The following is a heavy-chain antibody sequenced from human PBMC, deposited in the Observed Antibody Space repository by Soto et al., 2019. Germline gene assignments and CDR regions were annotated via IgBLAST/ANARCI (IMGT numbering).Heavy chain of an antibody. V-gene: IGHV5-51*01. CDR1: GYSFTSYW. CDR3: ARLVKGGYDYVLFFDY. D-gene: IGHD5-12*01. CDR2: IYPGDSDT. Sequence: RASLKISCKGSGYSFTSYWIGLVRQMPGKGLEWMGIIYPGDSDTRYSPSFQGQVTISADKSISTAYLQWSSLKASDTAMYYCARLVKGGYDYVLFFDYWGQGTLVTVSS. J-gene: IGHJ4*02.